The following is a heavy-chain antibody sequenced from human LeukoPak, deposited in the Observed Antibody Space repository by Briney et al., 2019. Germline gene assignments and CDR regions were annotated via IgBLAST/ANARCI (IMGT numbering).Heavy chain of an antibody. V-gene: IGHV3-30*01. CDR3: ARSSDDYDFWSGTFDY. J-gene: IGHJ4*02. Sequence: PGGSLRLSCAASGFTFSSYAMHWVRQAPGKGLEWVAVISYDGSNKYYADSVKGRLTISRDNSKNTLYLQMNSLRAEDTAVYYCARSSDDYDFWSGTFDYWGQGTLVTVSS. D-gene: IGHD3-3*01. CDR1: GFTFSSYA. CDR2: ISYDGSNK.